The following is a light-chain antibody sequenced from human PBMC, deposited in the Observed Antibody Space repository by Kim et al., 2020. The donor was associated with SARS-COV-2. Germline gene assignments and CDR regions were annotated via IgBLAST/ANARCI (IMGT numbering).Light chain of an antibody. J-gene: IGKJ4*01. Sequence: SPGEQATLSCRASQALSIDVACYHRIRGQPPRLHIYGAYTGATTSPARCRGSGAGTEFSLTINSLRSEESAVYFCQQYNDWPRLTFDGGTKVDIK. CDR2: GAY. CDR1: QALSID. V-gene: IGKV3-15*01. CDR3: QQYNDWPRLT.